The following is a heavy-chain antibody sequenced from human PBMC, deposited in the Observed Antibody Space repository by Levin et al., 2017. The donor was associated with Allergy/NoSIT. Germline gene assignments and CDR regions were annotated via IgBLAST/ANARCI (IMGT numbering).Heavy chain of an antibody. CDR2: ISAYNGNT. V-gene: IGHV1-18*01. D-gene: IGHD3-9*01. CDR1: GYTFTSYG. Sequence: GESLKISCKASGYTFTSYGISWVRQAPGQGLEWMGWISAYNGNTNYAQKLQGRVTMTTDTSTSTAYMELRSLRSDDTAVYYCAGGQYYDILTGYYDFFDYWGQGTLVTVSS. CDR3: AGGQYYDILTGYYDFFDY. J-gene: IGHJ4*02.